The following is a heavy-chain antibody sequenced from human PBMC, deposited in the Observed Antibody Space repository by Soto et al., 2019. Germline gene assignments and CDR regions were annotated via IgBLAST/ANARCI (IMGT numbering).Heavy chain of an antibody. CDR2: IYHVGST. J-gene: IGHJ4*02. CDR3: AKASYGLGYFDY. V-gene: IGHV4-4*02. D-gene: IGHD4-17*01. Sequence: SETLSLTCTVSGDSLSTSLWWTWVRQSPGKGLEWIGQIYHVGSTNYSPALKSRVTISVDKSKNQFSLKLTSVNAADTAVYYCAKASYGLGYFDYWGQGALVTVS. CDR1: GDSLSTSLW.